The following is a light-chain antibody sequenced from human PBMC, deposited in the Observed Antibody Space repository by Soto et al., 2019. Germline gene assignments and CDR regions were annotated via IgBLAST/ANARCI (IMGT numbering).Light chain of an antibody. V-gene: IGLV2-18*02. CDR3: SSYTSTSTYV. CDR1: SSDVGSYNR. J-gene: IGLJ1*01. Sequence: QSVLTQPPSVSGSPGQSVTISCTGTSSDVGSYNRVSWYQQPPGTAPKLMIYEVSNRPSGVPARFSGSKSGNTASLTISGLQAEDEADYYCSSYTSTSTYVFGTGTKVT. CDR2: EVS.